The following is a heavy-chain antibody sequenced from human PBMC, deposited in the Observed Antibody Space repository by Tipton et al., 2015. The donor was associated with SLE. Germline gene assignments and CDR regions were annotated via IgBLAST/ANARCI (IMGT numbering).Heavy chain of an antibody. J-gene: IGHJ4*02. D-gene: IGHD3-9*01. CDR1: GFTFSKYW. CDR3: GRVGPDWAVDY. Sequence: SLRLSCAVSGFTFSKYWMHWVRQAAGKGPVWVSRINIDGSNTNYADSVKGRFTISRDNAKNTLYLQMNSLRAEDSAIYYCGRVGPDWAVDYWGQGALVTVSS. CDR2: INIDGSNT. V-gene: IGHV3-74*01.